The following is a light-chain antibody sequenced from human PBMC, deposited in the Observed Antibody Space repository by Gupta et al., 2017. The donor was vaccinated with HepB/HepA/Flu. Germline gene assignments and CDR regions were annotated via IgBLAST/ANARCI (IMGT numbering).Light chain of an antibody. V-gene: IGKV3-20*01. Sequence: EIVLTQSPGTVSLSPGEYATLSCRASQSVSSNSLAWYQQKPGQSPRLLIYGASTRATGIPDRFTGSGSGTDFTLTISRLEPEDFAVYYCQQYGASPPTFGQGTKVEIE. J-gene: IGKJ1*01. CDR3: QQYGASPPT. CDR1: QSVSSNS. CDR2: GAS.